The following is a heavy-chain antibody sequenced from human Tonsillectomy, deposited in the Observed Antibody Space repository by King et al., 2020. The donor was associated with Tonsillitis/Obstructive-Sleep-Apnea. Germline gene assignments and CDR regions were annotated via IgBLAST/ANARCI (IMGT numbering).Heavy chain of an antibody. J-gene: IGHJ5*02. D-gene: IGHD5-18*01. CDR2: ISSTGST. CDR1: GGSITSYY. CDR3: ARDLDTAPYNWFDP. Sequence: QLQESGPGLVKPSETLSLTCTVSGGSITSYYWSWIRQPAGKGLEWIGLISSTGSTNYNPSLKSRVTMSVDTSRNQFSLKLSSVTAADTAGYFCARDLDTAPYNWFDPWGQGTLVTVSS. V-gene: IGHV4-4*07.